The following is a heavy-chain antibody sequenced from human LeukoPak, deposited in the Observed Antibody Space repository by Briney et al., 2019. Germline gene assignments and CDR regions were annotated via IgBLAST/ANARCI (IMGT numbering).Heavy chain of an antibody. J-gene: IGHJ4*02. V-gene: IGHV3-23*01. D-gene: IGHD4-17*01. CDR3: ARLPTVTSSLGY. CDR2: ISGSGGST. CDR1: GFTFSSYA. Sequence: GGSLRLSCAASGFTFSSYAMSWVRQAPGKGLEWVSAISGSGGSTYYADSVKGRFTISRDNSKNTLYLQMNSLRAEDTAVYYCARLPTVTSSLGYWGQGTLVTVSS.